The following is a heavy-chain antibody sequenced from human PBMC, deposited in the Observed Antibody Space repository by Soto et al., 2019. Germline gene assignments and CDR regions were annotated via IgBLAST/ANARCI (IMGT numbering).Heavy chain of an antibody. Sequence: GGSLRLSCAASGFTFSSYSMNFFRHSPWKGLEWVSSISSSSSYIYYADSVKGRFTISRDNAKNSLYLQMNSLRAEDTAVYYCARALVHSGYYFDYWGQGTLVTVS. D-gene: IGHD5-12*01. CDR3: ARALVHSGYYFDY. CDR1: GFTFSSYS. J-gene: IGHJ4*02. V-gene: IGHV3-21*01. CDR2: ISSSSSYI.